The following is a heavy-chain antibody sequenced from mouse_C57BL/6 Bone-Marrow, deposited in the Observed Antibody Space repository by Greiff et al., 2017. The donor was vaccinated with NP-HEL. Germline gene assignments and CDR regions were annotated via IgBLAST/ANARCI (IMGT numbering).Heavy chain of an antibody. V-gene: IGHV5-2*01. J-gene: IGHJ1*03. CDR1: EYEFPSHD. D-gene: IGHD3-3*01. Sequence: DVKLVESGGGLVQPGESLKLSCESNEYEFPSHDMSWVRKTPEKRLELVAAINSDGGSTYYPDTMERRFIISRDNTKKTLYLQMSSLRSEDTALYYCARHRGDGDPYWYFDVWGTGTTVTVSS. CDR3: ARHRGDGDPYWYFDV. CDR2: INSDGGST.